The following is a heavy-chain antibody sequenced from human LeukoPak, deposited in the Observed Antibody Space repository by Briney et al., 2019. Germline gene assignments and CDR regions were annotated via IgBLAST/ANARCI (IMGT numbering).Heavy chain of an antibody. D-gene: IGHD2-8*01. CDR3: AKNQYCTNGVCSGFGY. J-gene: IGHJ4*02. Sequence: GGSLRLSCAASGFTFSDYYMAWIRQAPGKGPECVSYISSSGSPIYNADSVKGRFSISRDNAKNLLYLQMNSLRAEDTAVYYCAKNQYCTNGVCSGFGYWGQGTLVTVSS. CDR1: GFTFSDYY. V-gene: IGHV3-11*01. CDR2: ISSSGSPI.